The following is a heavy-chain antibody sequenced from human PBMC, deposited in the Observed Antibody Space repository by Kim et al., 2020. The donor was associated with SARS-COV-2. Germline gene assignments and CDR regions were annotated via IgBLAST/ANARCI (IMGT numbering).Heavy chain of an antibody. D-gene: IGHD1-20*01. J-gene: IGHJ5*01. CDR1: GYTFDDFG. CDR3: TRGYICCQFYS. V-gene: IGHV3-20*04. CDR2: IKKNGGTI. Sequence: GGSLRLSCAASGYTFDDFGMSWVRQAPGKGLEWVSGIKKNGGTIGYADSVKGRFTISRDNAKNSLYLQMNSLRVEDTALYYCTRGYICCQFYSWGNGARV.